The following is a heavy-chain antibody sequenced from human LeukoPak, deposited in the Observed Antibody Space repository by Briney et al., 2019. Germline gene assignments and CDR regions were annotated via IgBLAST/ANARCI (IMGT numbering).Heavy chain of an antibody. J-gene: IGHJ4*02. Sequence: GGSLRLSRAASEFSVGSNYMTWVRQTPGKGLEWVSVIYSGGGTYYADSVKGRSTISRDNFKNTLYLQMNSLRAEDTAVYYCAKWRRGGWSLDYWGQGTLVTVSS. V-gene: IGHV3-53*01. D-gene: IGHD6-19*01. CDR1: EFSVGSNY. CDR2: IYSGGGT. CDR3: AKWRRGGWSLDY.